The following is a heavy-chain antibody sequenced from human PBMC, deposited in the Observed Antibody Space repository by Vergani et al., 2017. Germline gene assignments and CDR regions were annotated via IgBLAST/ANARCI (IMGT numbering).Heavy chain of an antibody. Sequence: QVQLVQSGAEVKKPGASVRVSCKASGYTFTNYVISWVRQAPGQGLEWMGGIIPVFGTANYAQKFQGRVTFTADESTGTAYMELTSLRFEDTAVYYCARPTVLRYFDVFDIWGQGTMVTVSS. CDR1: GYTFTNYV. D-gene: IGHD3-9*01. V-gene: IGHV1-69*13. CDR3: ARPTVLRYFDVFDI. J-gene: IGHJ3*02. CDR2: IIPVFGTA.